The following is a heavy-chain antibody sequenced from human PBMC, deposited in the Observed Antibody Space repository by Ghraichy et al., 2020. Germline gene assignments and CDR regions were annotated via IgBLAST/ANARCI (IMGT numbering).Heavy chain of an antibody. V-gene: IGHV4-39*02. J-gene: IGHJ2*01. CDR2: VYFGGET. Sequence: SETLSLTCTVLGGPISSLDYFWGWVRQSPGRGLEGIGSVYFGGETYYNSSLEGRVSISFDTSHNHISLKVHSITAADTAVYYCARRKFLYVDLWGRGTPVTGS. CDR3: ARRKFLYVDL. CDR1: GGPISSLDYF.